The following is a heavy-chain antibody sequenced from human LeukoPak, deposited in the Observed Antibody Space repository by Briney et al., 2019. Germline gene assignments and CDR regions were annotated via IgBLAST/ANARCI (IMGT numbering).Heavy chain of an antibody. CDR2: ISSSSSTI. CDR1: GFTFGSYS. CDR3: ARDPSVIMVRGVNAFDI. V-gene: IGHV3-48*04. D-gene: IGHD3-10*01. Sequence: GGSLRLSCAASGFTFGSYSMNWVRQAPGKGLEWVSYISSSSSTIYYADSVKGRFTISRDNAKNSLYLQMNSLRAEDTAVYYCARDPSVIMVRGVNAFDIWGQGTMVTVSA. J-gene: IGHJ3*02.